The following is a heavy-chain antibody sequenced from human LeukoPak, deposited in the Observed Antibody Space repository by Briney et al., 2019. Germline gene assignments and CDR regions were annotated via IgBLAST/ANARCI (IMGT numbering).Heavy chain of an antibody. CDR2: INHSGST. D-gene: IGHD3-22*01. CDR1: GGSFSGYY. J-gene: IGHJ4*02. CDR3: AADDSSGYYVFDY. V-gene: IGHV4-34*01. Sequence: SETLSLTCAAYGGSFSGYYWSWIRQPPGKGLEWIGEINHSGSTNYNPSLKSRVTISVDTSKNQFSLKLSSVTAADTAVYYCAADDSSGYYVFDYWGQGTLVTVSS.